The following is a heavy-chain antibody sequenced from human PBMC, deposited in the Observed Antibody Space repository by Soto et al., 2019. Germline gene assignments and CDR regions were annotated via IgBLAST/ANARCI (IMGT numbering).Heavy chain of an antibody. D-gene: IGHD2-2*01. J-gene: IGHJ6*02. CDR2: IRSSSSTI. CDR1: GFTFSRYS. V-gene: IGHV3-48*02. Sequence: EVQLVESGGGLVQPGGSLRLSCAASGFTFSRYSMSWVRQAPGRGLEWMSYIRSSSSTIYYVDYVKGRFSISRDIAKNTLYEQANSLGYADTAVYYWAGARFYFSGCYLGYCGRGAWGQGTMVTVSS. CDR3: AGARFYFSGCYLGYCGRGA.